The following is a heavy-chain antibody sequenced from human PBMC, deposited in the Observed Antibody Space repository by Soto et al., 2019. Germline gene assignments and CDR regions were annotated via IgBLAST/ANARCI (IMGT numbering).Heavy chain of an antibody. J-gene: IGHJ4*02. Sequence: PXETLSLTFSVAGGSSSSSNWWSWVRQPPGKGLEWIGEIYHSGSTNYNPSLKSRVTISVDKSMNQFSLKLSSVTAADTAVYYCARSGPIVGATRYWGQGTLVTVSS. CDR2: IYHSGST. V-gene: IGHV4-4*02. CDR1: GGSSSSSNW. D-gene: IGHD1-26*01. CDR3: ARSGPIVGATRY.